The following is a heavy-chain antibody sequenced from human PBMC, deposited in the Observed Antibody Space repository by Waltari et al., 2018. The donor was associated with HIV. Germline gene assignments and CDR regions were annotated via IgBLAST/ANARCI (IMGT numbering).Heavy chain of an antibody. CDR2: TSARGGPT. CDR3: AKAPLRRSSVGGEGPSHFEY. Sequence: EVQLLDSGGGWVQPGVSLRLSCAASGFTFGCFAMSRVSLVTGKGPEWVSGTSARGGPTYYADSVKGRFTISRDNSKNTLYLQMNRLRAEDTAVYYCAKAPLRRSSVGGEGPSHFEYWGQGTLVTVSS. V-gene: IGHV3-23*01. J-gene: IGHJ4*02. D-gene: IGHD3-10*01. CDR1: GFTFGCFA.